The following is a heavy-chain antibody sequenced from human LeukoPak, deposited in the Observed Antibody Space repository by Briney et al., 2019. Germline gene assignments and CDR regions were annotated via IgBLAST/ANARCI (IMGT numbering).Heavy chain of an antibody. Sequence: SETLSLTCAVSGGSISSSSYYWDWIRQPPGKGLEWIGSIYYSGSTYYNPSLKSRVTISVDTSKNQFSLKLSSVTAADTAVYYCARELGSSADLDYWGQGTLVTVSS. CDR2: IYYSGST. D-gene: IGHD6-6*01. CDR1: GGSISSSSYY. V-gene: IGHV4-39*07. CDR3: ARELGSSADLDY. J-gene: IGHJ4*02.